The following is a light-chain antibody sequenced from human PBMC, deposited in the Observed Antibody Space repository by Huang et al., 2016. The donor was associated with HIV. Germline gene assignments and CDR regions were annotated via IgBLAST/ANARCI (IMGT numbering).Light chain of an antibody. V-gene: IGKV1-33*01. Sequence: DIQMTQSPSSLSASVGDRVTITCQASQDIRNYLNWYQQNPGKAPKLLIYDASNLETGVTSRFSGSGSGTDFTVTISSLQPEDISTYYCQHYDNLRTFGQGTKVEIK. CDR3: QHYDNLRT. CDR2: DAS. CDR1: QDIRNY. J-gene: IGKJ1*01.